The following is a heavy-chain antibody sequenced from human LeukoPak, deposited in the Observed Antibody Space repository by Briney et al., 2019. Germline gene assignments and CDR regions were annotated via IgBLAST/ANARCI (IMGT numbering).Heavy chain of an antibody. CDR3: ARHYCSSTSCQYYFDY. J-gene: IGHJ4*02. V-gene: IGHV4-39*01. D-gene: IGHD2-2*01. CDR2: IYYSGST. Sequence: GSLRLSCAASGFTFSDHYMDWVRQAPGKGLEWIGSIYYSGSTYYNPSLKSRVTISVDTSKNQFSLKLSSVTAADTAVYYCARHYCSSTSCQYYFDYWGQGTLVTVSS. CDR1: GFTFSDHY.